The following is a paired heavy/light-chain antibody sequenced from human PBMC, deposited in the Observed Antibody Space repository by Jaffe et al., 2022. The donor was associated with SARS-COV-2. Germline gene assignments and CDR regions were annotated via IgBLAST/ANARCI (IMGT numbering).Heavy chain of an antibody. CDR2: ISSGGSTI. D-gene: IGHD2-2*01. V-gene: IGHV3-48*03. CDR1: GFTFSSYE. CDR3: AREYCRFTSCSYYYYGLDV. J-gene: IGHJ6*02. Sequence: EVQLVESGGGLVQPGGSLRLSCAASGFTFSSYEMNWVRQAPGKGLEWVSYISSGGSTIYYADSVKGRFTISRDNAKNSLYLQMNSLRAEDTAVYYCAREYCRFTSCSYYYYGLDVWGQGTTVTVSS.
Light chain of an antibody. CDR2: EVS. CDR1: SSDVGSYNL. V-gene: IGLV2-23*02. Sequence: QSALTQPASVSGSPGQSITISCTGTSSDVGSYNLVSWYQQHPGKAPKFMIYEVSKRPSGVSNRFSGSKSGNTASLTISGLQAEDEADYYCCSYAGTSTRVFGTGTKVTVL. J-gene: IGLJ1*01. CDR3: CSYAGTSTRV.